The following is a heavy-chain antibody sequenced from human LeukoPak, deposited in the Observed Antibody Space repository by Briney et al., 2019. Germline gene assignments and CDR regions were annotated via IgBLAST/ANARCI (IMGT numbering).Heavy chain of an antibody. Sequence: GGSLRLSXAASGFSFSKYGMHWVRQAPGTGLQWVAVVDHDGGRIRYVDSVKGRFTISRDNSKSTLYLEMNSLRIEDAAVYYCANSEGGSDQWRDPWGQGTLVIVSS. CDR1: GFSFSKYG. J-gene: IGHJ5*02. V-gene: IGHV3-33*03. CDR3: ANSEGGSDQWRDP. CDR2: VDHDGGRI. D-gene: IGHD3-16*02.